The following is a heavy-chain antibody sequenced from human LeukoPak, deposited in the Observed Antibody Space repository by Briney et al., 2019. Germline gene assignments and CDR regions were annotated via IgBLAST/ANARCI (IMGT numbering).Heavy chain of an antibody. CDR2: ISSNEYDT. J-gene: IGHJ4*02. CDR1: GFTFGAYF. Sequence: GSLKLSRSASGFTFGAYFMPLVRQAPGKGLQYVSSISSNEYDTYYADSVKGRFTISRDNSKNTLFLQMNSLRAEDTAVYYCARGDVYFDYWGQGTLVTVSS. V-gene: IGHV3-64*04. D-gene: IGHD2-21*02. CDR3: ARGDVYFDY.